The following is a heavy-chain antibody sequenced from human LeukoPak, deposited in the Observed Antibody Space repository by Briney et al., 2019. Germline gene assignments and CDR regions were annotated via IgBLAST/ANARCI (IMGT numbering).Heavy chain of an antibody. Sequence: ASVKVSCKASGYTFTGHYIHWVRQAPGQGLAWMGWINPNNGGTSYAQKFQGRVTMTRDTSISTAYMELSRLRSDDTAVYYCARVSGYSSGWLKYYFDYWGQGTLVTVSS. V-gene: IGHV1-2*02. CDR1: GYTFTGHY. CDR2: INPNNGGT. D-gene: IGHD6-19*01. CDR3: ARVSGYSSGWLKYYFDY. J-gene: IGHJ4*02.